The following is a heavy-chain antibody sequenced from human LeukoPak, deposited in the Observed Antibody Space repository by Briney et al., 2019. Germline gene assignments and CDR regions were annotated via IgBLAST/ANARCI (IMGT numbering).Heavy chain of an antibody. CDR2: FSGSGGST. CDR1: GFPFRTYG. D-gene: IGHD3-10*01. J-gene: IGHJ4*02. CDR3: ARGGENYYGSGSQDY. Sequence: GGSLRLSCAASGFPFRTYGMNWVRQAPGKGLEWVSVFSGSGGSTYYADSVKGRFTISRDNSKNTLYLQMNSLRGEDTAVYYCARGGENYYGSGSQDYWGQGSLVTVSS. V-gene: IGHV3-23*01.